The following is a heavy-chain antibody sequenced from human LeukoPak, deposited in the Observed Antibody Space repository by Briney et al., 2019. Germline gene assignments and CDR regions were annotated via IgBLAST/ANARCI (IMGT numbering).Heavy chain of an antibody. D-gene: IGHD2-21*02. CDR2: IIPILGIA. J-gene: IGHJ6*02. Sequence: GASVKVSCKASGGTFSSYAISWVRQAPGQGLEWMGRIIPILGIANYAQKFQGRVTITADKSTSTAYMELSSLRSEDTAVYYCARAIVVVTATISHYYYYYYGMDVWGQGTTVTVSS. CDR3: ARAIVVVTATISHYYYYYYGMDV. V-gene: IGHV1-69*04. CDR1: GGTFSSYA.